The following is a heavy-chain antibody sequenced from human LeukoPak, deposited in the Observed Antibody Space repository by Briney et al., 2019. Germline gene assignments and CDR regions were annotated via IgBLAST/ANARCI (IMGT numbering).Heavy chain of an antibody. CDR2: IYSSGST. CDR1: GASISDYC. J-gene: IGHJ3*02. CDR3: ARGLYCGGDCYPDAFDI. Sequence: KPSETLSLTCTISGASISDYCWSWIRQSPGKGLEWIGYIYSSGSTNYNPSLNSRVTISVDTSKKHFSLKLTSVTAADTAVYFCARGLYCGGDCYPDAFDIWGQETMVTVSS. D-gene: IGHD2-21*02. V-gene: IGHV4-59*01.